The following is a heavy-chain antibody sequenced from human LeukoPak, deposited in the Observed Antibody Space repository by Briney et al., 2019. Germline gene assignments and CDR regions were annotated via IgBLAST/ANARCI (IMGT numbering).Heavy chain of an antibody. CDR3: AEDRGFGVVTQDFDY. J-gene: IGHJ4*02. CDR2: ISWDGGST. CDR1: GFTFDDYA. D-gene: IGHD3-3*01. Sequence: GGSLRLSCAASGFTFDDYAMHWVRQAPGKGLEWVSLISWDGGSTYYADSVKGRFTISRDNSKNSLYLQMNSLRAEDTALYYCAEDRGFGVVTQDFDYWGQGTLVTVSS. V-gene: IGHV3-43D*03.